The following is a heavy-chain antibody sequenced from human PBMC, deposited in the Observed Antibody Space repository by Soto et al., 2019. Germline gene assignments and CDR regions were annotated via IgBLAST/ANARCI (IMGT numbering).Heavy chain of an antibody. CDR1: TGSISSSNW. D-gene: IGHD6-13*01. CDR2: IYHSGSA. CDR3: ASPPTAAGNCYVDY. Sequence: QVQLQESGPGLVKPSGTLSLTCAVATGSISSSNWRSWLRRRRGEGLEWIGEIYHSGSANYNRSLRRGVSISVDKSKKQFSLKLSSVAAAGPEVHYCASPPTAAGNCYVDYWGQGTLVTVSS. V-gene: IGHV4-4*02. J-gene: IGHJ4*02.